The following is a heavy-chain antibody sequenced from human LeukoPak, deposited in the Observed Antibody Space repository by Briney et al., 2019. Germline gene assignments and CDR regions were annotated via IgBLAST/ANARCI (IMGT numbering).Heavy chain of an antibody. CDR3: ARHHSGSYYYDWYFNL. D-gene: IGHD1-26*01. CDR2: IYPGDSDT. J-gene: IGHJ2*01. CDR1: GYSFTSYW. V-gene: IGHV5-51*01. Sequence: GESLKISCKGSGYSFTSYWIGWVRQMPGKGLEWMGIIYPGDSDTRYSPSFQGQVTISADKSISTAYLQWSSLKASDTAMYYCARHHSGSYYYDWYFNLWGRGTLVTVSS.